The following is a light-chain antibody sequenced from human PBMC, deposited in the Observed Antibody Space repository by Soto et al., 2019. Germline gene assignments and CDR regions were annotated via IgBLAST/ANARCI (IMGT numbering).Light chain of an antibody. Sequence: DIQMTQSPSTLSASVGDRVTITCRAGQSISDLLAWYQQKPGRAPTLLIYKASTLQSGVSSRFSGSGSGTEFTLTISSLQPDDFATYYCQQYDSYPLTFGQGTRLEIK. CDR1: QSISDL. CDR2: KAS. V-gene: IGKV1-5*03. CDR3: QQYDSYPLT. J-gene: IGKJ5*01.